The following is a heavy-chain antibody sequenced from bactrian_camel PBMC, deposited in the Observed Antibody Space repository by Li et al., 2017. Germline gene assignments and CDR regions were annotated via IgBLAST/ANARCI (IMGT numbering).Heavy chain of an antibody. CDR2: IFVSDGGA. CDR1: GFTFTTQY. J-gene: IGHJ4*01. CDR3: ATGLYYDRYNY. V-gene: IGHV3S10*01. D-gene: IGHD4*01. Sequence: DVQLVESGGDLVQPGGSLRLTCAASGFTFTTQYMNWVRQAPGKGLEWVSSIFVSDGGADYADSLKGRFTISRDNAEITVYLQMNSLKSEDTALYYCATGLYYDRYNYWGQGTQVTVS.